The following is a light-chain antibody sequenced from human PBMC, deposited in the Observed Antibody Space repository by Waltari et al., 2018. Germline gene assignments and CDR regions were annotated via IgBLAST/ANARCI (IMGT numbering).Light chain of an antibody. CDR1: QSISNW. V-gene: IGKV1-5*03. CDR3: QQYNISPYT. Sequence: DIQMTQSPSTLSASVGDRVTITCRASQSISNWLAEYQQKPGKAPKVLIYKSFSLQSGVPSMFSGSGSETEFTLTISSLQPDDFATYYCQQYNISPYTFGQGTTLEI. J-gene: IGKJ2*01. CDR2: KSF.